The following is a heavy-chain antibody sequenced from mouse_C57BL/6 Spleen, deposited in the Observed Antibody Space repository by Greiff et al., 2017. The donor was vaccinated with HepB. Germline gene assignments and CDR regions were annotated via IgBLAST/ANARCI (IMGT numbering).Heavy chain of an antibody. CDR1: GFNIKDYY. J-gene: IGHJ2*01. Sequence: EVQLQQSGAELVKPGASVKLSCTASGFNIKDYYMHWVKQRTEQGLEWIGRIDPEEGETKYAPKFQGKATITADPASNTAYLQLSSLTSEDTAVYYCARITTVVGYYFDYWGQGTTLTVSS. CDR2: IDPEEGET. CDR3: ARITTVVGYYFDY. V-gene: IGHV14-2*01. D-gene: IGHD1-1*01.